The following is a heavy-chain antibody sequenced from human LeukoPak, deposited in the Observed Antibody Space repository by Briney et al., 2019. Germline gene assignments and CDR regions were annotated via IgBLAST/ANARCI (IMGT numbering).Heavy chain of an antibody. CDR3: ARWQDIVVVPAAMMVDY. Sequence: GSSVKVSCKASGGSFSNFVITWVRQAPGQGLEWMGWISAYNGNTNYAQKLQGRVTMTTDTSTSTAYMELRSLRSDDTAVYYCARWQDIVVVPAAMMVDYWGQGTLVTVSS. CDR1: GGSFSNFV. CDR2: ISAYNGNT. D-gene: IGHD2-2*01. V-gene: IGHV1-18*01. J-gene: IGHJ4*02.